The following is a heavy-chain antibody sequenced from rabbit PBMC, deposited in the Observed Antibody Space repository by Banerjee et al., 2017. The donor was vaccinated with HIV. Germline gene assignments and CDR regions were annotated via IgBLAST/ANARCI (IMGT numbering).Heavy chain of an antibody. D-gene: IGHD8-1*01. V-gene: IGHV1S45*01. CDR2: AYAGSSAST. CDR3: ARDTGSSFSSYGMDL. Sequence: QEQLVESGGGLVKPGASLTLTCKASGFSVVSGYDMCWVRQAPGKGLEWVACAYAGSSASTYSATWAKGRFTVSKTSSTTVTLQMTSLTAADTATYFCARDTGSSFSSYGMDLWGPGTLVTVS. CDR1: GFSVVSGYD. J-gene: IGHJ6*01.